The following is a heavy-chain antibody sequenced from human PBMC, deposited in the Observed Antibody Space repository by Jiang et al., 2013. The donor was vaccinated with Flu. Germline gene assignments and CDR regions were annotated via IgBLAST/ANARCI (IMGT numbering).Heavy chain of an antibody. J-gene: IGHJ4*02. Sequence: VQLVESGGDLVQPGGSLRLSCAASGFTFSSYWMHWVRQAPGKGLVWVSRISSDGSSTNYADSVKGRFTISRDNAKNTLYLQMNSLRAEDTAVYYCTRGLIAADPRWGQGTLVTVSS. CDR2: ISSDGSST. D-gene: IGHD6-25*01. V-gene: IGHV3-74*01. CDR1: GFTFSSYW. CDR3: TRGLIAADPR.